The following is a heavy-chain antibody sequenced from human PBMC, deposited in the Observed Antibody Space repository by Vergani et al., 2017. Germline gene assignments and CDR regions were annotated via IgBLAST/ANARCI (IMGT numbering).Heavy chain of an antibody. CDR1: GFTFSSYG. D-gene: IGHD6-19*01. CDR3: ARESAVADTDY. V-gene: IGHV3-33*01. CDR2: IWYDGSNK. J-gene: IGHJ4*02. Sequence: QVQLVESGGDVVQPGRSLRLSCAASGFTFSSYGMNWVRQAPGKGLEWVAVIWYDGSNKYYADSVKGRFTISRDNSKNTLYLQMNSLRAEDTAVYYCARESAVADTDYWGQGTLVTVSS.